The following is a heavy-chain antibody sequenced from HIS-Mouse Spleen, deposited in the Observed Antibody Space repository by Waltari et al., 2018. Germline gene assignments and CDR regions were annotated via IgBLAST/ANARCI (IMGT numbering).Heavy chain of an antibody. Sequence: QVTLRESGPALVKPTQTLTLTCTFSGFSLSTSGMCVSWIRQPPGKALEWLARIAWDDDKYYSTTLKTRLTISKDTSKSQVVLTMTNMDPVDTATYYCARIQAGKLELPFDYWGQGTLVTVSS. D-gene: IGHD1-7*01. V-gene: IGHV2-70*15. J-gene: IGHJ4*02. CDR2: IAWDDDK. CDR3: ARIQAGKLELPFDY. CDR1: GFSLSTSGMC.